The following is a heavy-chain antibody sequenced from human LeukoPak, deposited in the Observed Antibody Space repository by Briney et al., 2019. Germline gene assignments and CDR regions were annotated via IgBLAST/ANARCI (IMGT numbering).Heavy chain of an antibody. CDR2: IYYSGST. CDR3: ARHTPDCSSTSCYFWYFDL. Sequence: NPSETLSLTCTVSGVSISSYYWSWLRQPPGKGLEWIGYIYYSGSTNYNPSLKSRVTISVDTSKNQFSLKLSSVTAADTAVYYCARHTPDCSSTSCYFWYFDLWGRGTLVTVSS. D-gene: IGHD2-2*01. V-gene: IGHV4-59*08. CDR1: GVSISSYY. J-gene: IGHJ2*01.